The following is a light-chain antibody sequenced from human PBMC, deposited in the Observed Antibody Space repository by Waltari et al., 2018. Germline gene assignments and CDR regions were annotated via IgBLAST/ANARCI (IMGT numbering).Light chain of an antibody. V-gene: IGKV3-20*01. J-gene: IGKJ1*01. Sequence: EIVLTQSPCTLSLSPGESATLSCRASQSVSSSYLAWYQQKPCQAPSLLIYGASTRAIGIPDRFSGSGSGTDFTLTISRLEPEDFAVYYCQQSGSSPWTFGQGTKVEIK. CDR1: QSVSSSY. CDR3: QQSGSSPWT. CDR2: GAS.